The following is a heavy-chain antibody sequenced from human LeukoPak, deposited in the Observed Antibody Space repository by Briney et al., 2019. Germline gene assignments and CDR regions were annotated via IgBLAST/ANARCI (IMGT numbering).Heavy chain of an antibody. CDR1: GGSISSSNW. CDR3: ARDGLHTAHFDY. J-gene: IGHJ4*02. CDR2: VSDSFNK. V-gene: IGHV3-69-1*01. Sequence: PSGTLSLTCAVSGGSISSSNWWSWVRQAPGKGLEWVSTVSDSFNKHYSDSVKGRFTISRDNAGNSLYLQMNSLRDEDTAVYYCARDGLHTAHFDYWGQGTLVTVSS. D-gene: IGHD5-18*01.